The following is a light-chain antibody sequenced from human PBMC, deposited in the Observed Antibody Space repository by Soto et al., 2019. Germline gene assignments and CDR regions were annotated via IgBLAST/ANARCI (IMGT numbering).Light chain of an antibody. Sequence: EIVLTQSPGTLSLSPGERATLSCRASQSVSSSYVAWYQQKPGQAPRLLIYGASSRATGITDRFSGSGSGTDFTLTISRLEPEDFAIYYCQQYDSSLYTFGQGTNLEIK. CDR2: GAS. CDR3: QQYDSSLYT. CDR1: QSVSSSY. V-gene: IGKV3-20*01. J-gene: IGKJ2*01.